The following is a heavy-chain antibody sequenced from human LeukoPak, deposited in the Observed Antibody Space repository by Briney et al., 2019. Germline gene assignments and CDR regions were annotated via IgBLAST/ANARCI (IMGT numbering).Heavy chain of an antibody. J-gene: IGHJ5*02. Sequence: SETLSLTCTVSDGSIGSSTYYWGWIRQPPGKGLEWIGSIYYSGSTYYNPSLKSRVTISVDTSKNQFSLNLTSVTAADTAVYYCARSTTIKGWFDPWGQGTLVNVSS. CDR1: DGSIGSSTYY. V-gene: IGHV4-39*01. CDR2: IYYSGST. D-gene: IGHD4-11*01. CDR3: ARSTTIKGWFDP.